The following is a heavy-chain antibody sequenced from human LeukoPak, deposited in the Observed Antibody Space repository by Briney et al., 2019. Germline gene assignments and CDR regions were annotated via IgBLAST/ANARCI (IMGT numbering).Heavy chain of an antibody. V-gene: IGHV1-2*02. Sequence: ASVKFSCKASGYIFTGYYIHWVRPAPGQGLEWMGWINPNSGVTRYAQKFQGRVTTTRDTSINTAYMEVSRLRSDETAVYYCARGGKWQQVVEYYFDYWGQGTLVTVSS. CDR1: GYIFTGYY. D-gene: IGHD6-13*01. J-gene: IGHJ4*02. CDR2: INPNSGVT. CDR3: ARGGKWQQVVEYYFDY.